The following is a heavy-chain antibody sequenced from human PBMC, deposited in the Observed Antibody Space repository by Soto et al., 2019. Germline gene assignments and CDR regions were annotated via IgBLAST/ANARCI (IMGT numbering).Heavy chain of an antibody. J-gene: IGHJ2*01. CDR1: GASISSYY. Sequence: SETLSLTCTVSGASISSYYWGWIRQPPGKGLEWVGYIYYNGTTDYNPSLKSRGTISVDTSRTQFSLRLSSVTAADTAVYYCARYLVTGYFDLWGRGTLVTVSS. CDR3: ARYLVTGYFDL. D-gene: IGHD1-1*01. CDR2: IYYNGTT. V-gene: IGHV4-59*08.